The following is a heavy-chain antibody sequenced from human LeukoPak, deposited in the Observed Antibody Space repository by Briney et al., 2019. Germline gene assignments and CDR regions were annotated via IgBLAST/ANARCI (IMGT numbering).Heavy chain of an antibody. J-gene: IGHJ4*01. CDR1: GFSFRNYG. Sequence: GGSLRLSCAASGFSFRNYGMHWVRQAPGKGLEWVAFIRYDENNKYYADSVKGRFPISRDNSKNTLYPQMNSLRDEETGVFYFAKDLSSAADGTYFAYWGDGSLLTVYS. D-gene: IGHD1/OR15-1a*01. CDR3: AKDLSSAADGTYFAY. CDR2: IRYDENNK. V-gene: IGHV3-30*02.